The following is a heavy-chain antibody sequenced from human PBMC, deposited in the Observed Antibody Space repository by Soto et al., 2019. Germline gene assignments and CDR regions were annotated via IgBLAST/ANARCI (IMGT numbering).Heavy chain of an antibody. CDR1: GGSISSSHW. CDR3: ARVAVAGTRVDY. J-gene: IGHJ4*02. V-gene: IGHV4-4*02. D-gene: IGHD6-19*01. CDR2: IYHSGST. Sequence: QVQLQESGPGLVKPSGTLSLTCAVSGGSISSSHWWSWVRQPPGKGLEWIGEIYHSGSTNYNPHLKSRVTISVNQSKTQFSLKLSSVTAADTAVYYCARVAVAGTRVDYWGQGTLVTVSS.